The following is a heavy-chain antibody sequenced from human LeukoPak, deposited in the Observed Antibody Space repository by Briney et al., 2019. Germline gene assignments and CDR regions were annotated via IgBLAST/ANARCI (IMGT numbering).Heavy chain of an antibody. Sequence: GRSLRLSCAASGFTFSGYGMHWVRQAPGKGLEWVAVISYDGSNKYYADSVKGRFTISRDNSKNTLYLQMNSLRAEDTAVYYCARGSTAAGTFSYWGQGTLVTVSS. CDR3: ARGSTAAGTFSY. D-gene: IGHD6-13*01. J-gene: IGHJ4*02. CDR1: GFTFSGYG. V-gene: IGHV3-30*03. CDR2: ISYDGSNK.